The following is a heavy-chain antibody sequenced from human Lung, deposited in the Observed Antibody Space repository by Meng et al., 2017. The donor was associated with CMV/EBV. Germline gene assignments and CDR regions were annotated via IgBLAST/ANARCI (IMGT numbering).Heavy chain of an antibody. J-gene: IGHJ5*02. Sequence: SCKAAGYTFIAYYIHWVRQAPGQGLEWLGWINPGTGGTDCAQKFQGRVTMTRDTSISTVYLELTTLTSDDTAVYFCARAPYESNFDPWGQGTLVIVAS. CDR1: GYTFIAYY. D-gene: IGHD3-22*01. V-gene: IGHV1-2*02. CDR3: ARAPYESNFDP. CDR2: INPGTGGT.